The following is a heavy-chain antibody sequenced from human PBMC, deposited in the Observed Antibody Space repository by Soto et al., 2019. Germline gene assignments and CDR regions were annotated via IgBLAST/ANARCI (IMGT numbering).Heavy chain of an antibody. CDR1: GYTFTSYG. CDR2: ISPNIGNA. V-gene: IGHV1-18*01. CDR3: ARSENDYSNPMSSWYFDL. D-gene: IGHD4-4*01. Sequence: ASVKVSCKASGYTFTSYGISWVRQAPGQGLEWMGWISPNIGNANYAQKFQGRVTITTDESTSTAYMELSSLRSEDTAVYYCARSENDYSNPMSSWYFDLWGRGTLVTVSS. J-gene: IGHJ2*01.